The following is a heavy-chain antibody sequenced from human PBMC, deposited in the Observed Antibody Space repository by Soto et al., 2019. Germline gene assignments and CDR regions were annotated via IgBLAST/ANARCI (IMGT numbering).Heavy chain of an antibody. J-gene: IGHJ6*02. D-gene: IGHD4-17*01. Sequence: QVQLVQSGAEVKKSGSSVKVSCKASGGTFSSYAISWVRQAPGQGLEWMGGIIPIFGTANYAQKFQGRVTITADESTSTAYMELSSLRSEDTAVYYCARPYGDYVLYYYGMDVWGQGTTVTVSS. CDR1: GGTFSSYA. CDR3: ARPYGDYVLYYYGMDV. V-gene: IGHV1-69*01. CDR2: IIPIFGTA.